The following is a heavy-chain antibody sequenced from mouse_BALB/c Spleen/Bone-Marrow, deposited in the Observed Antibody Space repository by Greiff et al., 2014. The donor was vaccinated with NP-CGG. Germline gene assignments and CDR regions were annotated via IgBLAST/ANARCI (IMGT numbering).Heavy chain of an antibody. CDR3: ARTAPENFDY. CDR2: IDPANGNT. V-gene: IGHV14-3*02. Sequence: VQLQQSGAEFVKPGASVKLSCTASGFNIKDTYMHWVKQRPEQGLEWIGRIDPANGNTKYDPKFQGKATITADTSSNTAYLQLSSLTSEDTAVYYCARTAPENFDYWGQGTTLTVSS. CDR1: GFNIKDTY. J-gene: IGHJ2*01. D-gene: IGHD1-2*01.